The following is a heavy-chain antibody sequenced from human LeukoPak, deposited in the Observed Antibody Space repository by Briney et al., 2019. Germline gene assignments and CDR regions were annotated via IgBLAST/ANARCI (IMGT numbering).Heavy chain of an antibody. V-gene: IGHV3-48*01. Sequence: GGSLRLSCAASGFTISTYDMHWVRQAPGKGLEWVSCISSSISSINYADSVKGRFTISRDNAKNSLYLQMNSLRAEDTAVYYCARDERSSYVRGVSQYFLHWGQGTLVTVSS. CDR1: GFTISTYD. CDR3: ARDERSSYVRGVSQYFLH. CDR2: ISSSISSI. J-gene: IGHJ1*01. D-gene: IGHD2-8*01.